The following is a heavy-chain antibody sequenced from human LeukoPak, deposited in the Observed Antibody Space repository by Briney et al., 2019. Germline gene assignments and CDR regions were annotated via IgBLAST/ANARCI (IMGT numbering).Heavy chain of an antibody. Sequence: PQTLSLTCTVSGGSISSGGYYWSWIRQHPGTGLEWIGYIYYSGSTYCNPSLKSRVTISVDTSKNQFSLKLSSVTAADTAVYYCARPAGYGDYGYFDLWGRGTLVTVSS. CDR2: IYYSGST. D-gene: IGHD4-17*01. J-gene: IGHJ2*01. CDR1: GGSISSGGYY. V-gene: IGHV4-31*03. CDR3: ARPAGYGDYGYFDL.